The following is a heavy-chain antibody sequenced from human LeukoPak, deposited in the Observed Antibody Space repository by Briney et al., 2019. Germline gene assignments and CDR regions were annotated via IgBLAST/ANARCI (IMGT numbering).Heavy chain of an antibody. CDR2: IGTSSGST. V-gene: IGHV1-18*01. Sequence: ASVTVSCEASGYTFTNYGISWVRQAPGQGLEWMGWIGTSSGSTNYAQKLQGRVTMTKDTSTSTVYMELRSLTSDDTAVYYCARESLEGVKYYYGMDVWGQGTTVTVPS. D-gene: IGHD2-8*01. CDR1: GYTFTNYG. CDR3: ARESLEGVKYYYGMDV. J-gene: IGHJ6*02.